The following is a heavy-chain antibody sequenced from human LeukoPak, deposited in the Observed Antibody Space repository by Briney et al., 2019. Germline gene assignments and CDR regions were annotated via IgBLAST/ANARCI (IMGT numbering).Heavy chain of an antibody. Sequence: GGSLRLSCVASGFSLSGYWMYWVRQAPGKGLMYISRNNGDGSTTNYADVVRGRFTMSRDNVKDTLYLQMNSLRVEDTAVYYCARDPRNVGLAPWGQGTLVTVSS. V-gene: IGHV3-74*01. CDR2: NNGDGSTT. D-gene: IGHD2-15*01. CDR1: GFSLSGYW. J-gene: IGHJ5*02. CDR3: ARDPRNVGLAP.